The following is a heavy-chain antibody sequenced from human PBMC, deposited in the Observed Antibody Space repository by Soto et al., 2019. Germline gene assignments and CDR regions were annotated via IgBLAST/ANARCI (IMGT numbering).Heavy chain of an antibody. CDR2: SYWDDDE. Sequence: QITLKESGPTLVKPTQTLTLTCTFSGFSLSTSGVGVGWIRQPPGKALEWLALSYWDDDERYSPSLQSRLTITKDTSKKRVVLTMTNMDPVDTATYYCAHRTRRDWFDPWGQGILVTVSS. CDR3: AHRTRRDWFDP. J-gene: IGHJ5*02. V-gene: IGHV2-5*02. CDR1: GFSLSTSGVG.